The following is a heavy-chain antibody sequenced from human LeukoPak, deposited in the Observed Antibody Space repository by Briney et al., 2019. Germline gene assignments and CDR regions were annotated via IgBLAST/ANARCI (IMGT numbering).Heavy chain of an antibody. CDR1: GFTFSSYW. J-gene: IGHJ4*02. Sequence: GGSLRLSCAASGFTFSSYWMSWVRQAPGKGLEWVANIKQDGSEKNYVDSVKGRFTISRDNAKNSLYLQMNSLRAGDTAVYYCARGLKRGNTLYYFDYWGQGTLVTVSS. CDR3: ARGLKRGNTLYYFDY. D-gene: IGHD3-10*01. CDR2: IKQDGSEK. V-gene: IGHV3-7*01.